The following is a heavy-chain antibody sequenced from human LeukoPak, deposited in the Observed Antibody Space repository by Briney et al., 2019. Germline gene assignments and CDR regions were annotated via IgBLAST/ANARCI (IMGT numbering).Heavy chain of an antibody. Sequence: KPSETLSLTCAVYGGSFSGYYWSWIRQPPGKGLEWIGELNHSGSTNYNPSLKSRVTISVDTSKNQFSLKLSSVTAADTAVYYCARMYYDYVWGSYRSLDYWGQGTLVTVSS. CDR3: ARMYYDYVWGSYRSLDY. V-gene: IGHV4-34*01. CDR1: GGSFSGYY. CDR2: LNHSGST. D-gene: IGHD3-16*02. J-gene: IGHJ4*02.